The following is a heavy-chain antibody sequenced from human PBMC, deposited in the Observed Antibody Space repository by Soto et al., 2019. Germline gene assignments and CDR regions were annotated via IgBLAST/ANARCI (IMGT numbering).Heavy chain of an antibody. CDR1: GFIFSNYA. CDR2: ISGSGGST. Sequence: EVQLLESGGELVQPGGSLRLSCAASGFIFSNYAMTWVRQAPGKGLEWVSSISGSGGSTYYADSVKGRFTIFRDNFRXXLYLQMDSLTAEDTAVYYCASPYYYGSGRLEYFQHWGQGTLVTVSS. V-gene: IGHV3-23*01. D-gene: IGHD3-10*01. J-gene: IGHJ1*01. CDR3: ASPYYYGSGRLEYFQH.